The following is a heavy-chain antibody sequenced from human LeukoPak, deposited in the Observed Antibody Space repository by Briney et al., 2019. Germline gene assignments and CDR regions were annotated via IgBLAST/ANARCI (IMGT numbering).Heavy chain of an antibody. D-gene: IGHD6-13*01. CDR2: INPSGGST. V-gene: IGHV1-46*01. Sequence: GASVKDSCKASGYTFTSYYMHWVRQAPGQGLEWMGIINPSGGSTSYAQKFQGRVTMTRDTSTSTVYMELSSLRSEDTAVYYCARVPKGYSSSWFPYYFDYWGQGTLVTVSS. CDR3: ARVPKGYSSSWFPYYFDY. J-gene: IGHJ4*02. CDR1: GYTFTSYY.